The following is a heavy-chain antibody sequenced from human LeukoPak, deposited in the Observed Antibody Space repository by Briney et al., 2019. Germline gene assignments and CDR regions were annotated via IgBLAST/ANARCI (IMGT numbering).Heavy chain of an antibody. CDR2: IYTSGST. Sequence: PSETLSLTCTVSGGSISSGSYYWSWIRQPAGKGLEWIGRIYTSGSTYYNPSLKSRVTISVDTSKNQFSLKLSSVTAADTAVYYCARHETPVLLWFGESLYFDYWGQGTLVTVSS. J-gene: IGHJ4*02. CDR3: ARHETPVLLWFGESLYFDY. V-gene: IGHV4-61*02. D-gene: IGHD3-10*01. CDR1: GGSISSGSYY.